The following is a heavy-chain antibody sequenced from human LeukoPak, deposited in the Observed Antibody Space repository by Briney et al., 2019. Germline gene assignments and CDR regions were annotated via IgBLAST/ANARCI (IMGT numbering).Heavy chain of an antibody. D-gene: IGHD3-9*01. CDR2: ITGSGTST. CDR3: VIWGDYDVLTGYYVPDY. J-gene: IGHJ4*02. CDR1: GFTFSNYA. Sequence: PGGSLRLSCVASGFTFSNYAMSWVRQAPGKGLEWVSAITGSGTSTYYADSLKGRFTISRDNSKNPVFLQMNSLRHEDTAIYYCVIWGDYDVLTGYYVPDYWGQGTLVTVSS. V-gene: IGHV3-23*01.